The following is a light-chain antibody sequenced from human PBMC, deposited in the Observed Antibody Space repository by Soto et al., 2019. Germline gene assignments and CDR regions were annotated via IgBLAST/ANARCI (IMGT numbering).Light chain of an antibody. Sequence: IVMTQSAVTLSVSPGERATLSCMASQTIRSDLAWYQQKPGQAPRVLISDASTRATGIPARFSGSGSGTEFTLTINSLQSEDSAVYYCQQHNQWPITFGQGTRLEIK. V-gene: IGKV3-15*01. CDR1: QTIRSD. CDR3: QQHNQWPIT. J-gene: IGKJ5*01. CDR2: DAS.